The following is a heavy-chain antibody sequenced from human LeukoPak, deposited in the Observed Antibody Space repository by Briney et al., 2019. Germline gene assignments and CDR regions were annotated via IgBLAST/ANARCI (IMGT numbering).Heavy chain of an antibody. J-gene: IGHJ4*02. V-gene: IGHV1-8*02. CDR2: MNPNSGNT. D-gene: IGHD6-19*01. Sequence: ASVKVSCKASGGTFSSYAISWVRQATGQGLEWMGWMNPNSGNTGYAQKFQGRVTMTRNTSISTAYMELSSLRSEDTAVYYCARRFSGWRFDYWGQGTLVTVSS. CDR1: GGTFSSYA. CDR3: ARRFSGWRFDY.